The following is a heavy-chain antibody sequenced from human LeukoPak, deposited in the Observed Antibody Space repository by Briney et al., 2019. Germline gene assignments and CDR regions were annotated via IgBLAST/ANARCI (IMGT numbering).Heavy chain of an antibody. D-gene: IGHD1-26*01. CDR2: ISGSGGST. CDR3: AKDRVGKTTPYYFDY. V-gene: IGHV3-23*01. CDR1: GFTFSSYA. J-gene: IGHJ4*02. Sequence: GGSLRLSCAASGFTFSSYAMSWVRQAPGKGLEWVSAISGSGGSTYYADSVKGRFTISRDNSKNTLYLQMNSLRAEDTAIYYCAKDRVGKTTPYYFDYWGQGTLVTVSS.